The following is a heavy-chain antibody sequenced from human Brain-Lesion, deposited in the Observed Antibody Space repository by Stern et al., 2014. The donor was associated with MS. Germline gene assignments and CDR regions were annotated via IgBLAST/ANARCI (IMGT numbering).Heavy chain of an antibody. J-gene: IGHJ6*02. V-gene: IGHV1-2*02. CDR2: INPNTGGP. D-gene: IGHD3-3*01. CDR3: ARDQRGITIFGVVTDYYYLGMDV. CDR1: GYIFTGYY. Sequence: QVQLVQSGAEVKKPGASVKVSCKTSGYIFTGYYIHWVRQAPGQGLEWMAWINPNTGGPKYAQKFQGRVNMSRDRSISTAYVELSSLTSDDTAVYYCARDQRGITIFGVVTDYYYLGMDVWGQGTTVTVSS.